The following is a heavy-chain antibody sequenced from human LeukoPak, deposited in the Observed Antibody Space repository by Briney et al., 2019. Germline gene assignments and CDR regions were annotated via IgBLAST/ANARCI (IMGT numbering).Heavy chain of an antibody. Sequence: PGGSLTLSCALSVHPFSLCAMHWARQAPGKGLEWVAIISSGGSYKFYADSVKGRFTISRDNSKNTLYLEMKSMRTEDTAVYSCARDRPSTVFGVADYYYMYVWGKGTTVTVSS. CDR2: ISSGGSYK. V-gene: IGHV3-30*04. D-gene: IGHD3-3*01. CDR1: VHPFSLCA. J-gene: IGHJ6*03. CDR3: ARDRPSTVFGVADYYYMYV.